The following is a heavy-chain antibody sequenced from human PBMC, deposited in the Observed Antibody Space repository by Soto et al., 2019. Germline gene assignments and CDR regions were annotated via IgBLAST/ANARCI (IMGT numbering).Heavy chain of an antibody. J-gene: IGHJ6*02. CDR3: ARVPRYYYDSSTRPYGMDV. D-gene: IGHD3-22*01. CDR1: GFTFSSYS. Sequence: ALRLSCAASGFTFSSYSMNWVRQAPGKGLEWVSSISSSSSYIYYADSVKGRFTISRDNAKNSLYLQMNSLRAEDTAVYYCARVPRYYYDSSTRPYGMDVWGQGTTVTVSS. CDR2: ISSSSSYI. V-gene: IGHV3-21*01.